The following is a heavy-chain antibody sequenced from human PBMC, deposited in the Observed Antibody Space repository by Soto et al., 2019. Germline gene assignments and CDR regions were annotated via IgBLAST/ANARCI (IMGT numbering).Heavy chain of an antibody. J-gene: IGHJ6*02. D-gene: IGHD3-16*01. V-gene: IGHV4-34*01. CDR3: ASGRQQPKTFQDYILGINRSGQEEYGMDA. Sequence: PSDTLSLTCAVYGGSCSAYYWSWIRQPPGKGLEWIGEINHSGSTTYNPSLKSRVTTSVDTSNNQFCLKLESVTAAETAVYYCASGRQQPKTFQDYILGINRSGQEEYGMDAWGQGTTVTAYS. CDR1: GGSCSAYY. CDR2: INHSGST.